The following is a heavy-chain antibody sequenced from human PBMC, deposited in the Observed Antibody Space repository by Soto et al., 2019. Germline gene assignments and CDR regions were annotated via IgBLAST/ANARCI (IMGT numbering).Heavy chain of an antibody. D-gene: IGHD3-10*01. CDR1: GGSISTSDYY. J-gene: IGHJ5*02. CDR2: IYYSGST. V-gene: IGHV4-39*01. CDR3: ARHELLLLSNWFDP. Sequence: SETLSLTCTVSGGSISTSDYYWVWIRQPPGKGLEWIGSIYYSGSTYYNPSLKSRVTMSEDTSKNQFSLKLSSVAATDTAVYYCARHELLLLSNWFDPWGQGTLVTVSS.